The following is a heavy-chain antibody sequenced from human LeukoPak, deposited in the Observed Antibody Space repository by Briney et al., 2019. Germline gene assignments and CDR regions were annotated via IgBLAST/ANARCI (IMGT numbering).Heavy chain of an antibody. CDR3: AKEPADILPAAIGGGYNWFDP. V-gene: IGHV3-30-3*01. D-gene: IGHD2-2*02. J-gene: IGHJ5*02. CDR2: ISYDGSDK. CDR1: GFTFSSYA. Sequence: PGRSLRLSCAASGFTFSSYAMHWVRQAPGKGLEWVAVISYDGSDKYYADSVKGRFTISRDNSKNTLYLQMNSLRAEDTAVYYCAKEPADILPAAIGGGYNWFDPWGQGTLVTVSS.